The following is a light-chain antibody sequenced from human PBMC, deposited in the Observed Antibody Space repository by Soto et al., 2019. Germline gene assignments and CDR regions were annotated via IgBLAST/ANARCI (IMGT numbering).Light chain of an antibody. Sequence: DVQMTQSPSSLSASVGDRVTITCRASQSVSIYLNWYQQKPGKAPNLLISAASSLQNGVPSRFRGSGSGTDFTLTISGLQREDFATYYCQQSYSTPPWTFGQGTMVDIK. J-gene: IGKJ1*01. CDR1: QSVSIY. CDR2: AAS. V-gene: IGKV1-39*01. CDR3: QQSYSTPPWT.